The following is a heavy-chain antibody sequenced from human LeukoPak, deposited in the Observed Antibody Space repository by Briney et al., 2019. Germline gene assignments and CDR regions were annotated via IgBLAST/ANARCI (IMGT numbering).Heavy chain of an antibody. CDR2: ISGSGGST. J-gene: IGHJ6*02. V-gene: IGHV3-23*01. CDR3: ARGFPNLAAAGDNYYYYYGMDV. D-gene: IGHD6-13*01. CDR1: GFTFSSYA. Sequence: GGSLRLSCAASGFTFSSYAMSWVRQAPGKGLEWVSAISGSGGSTYYADSVKGRFTISRDNSKNTLYLQMNSLRAEDTAVYYCARGFPNLAAAGDNYYYYYGMDVWGQGTTVTVSS.